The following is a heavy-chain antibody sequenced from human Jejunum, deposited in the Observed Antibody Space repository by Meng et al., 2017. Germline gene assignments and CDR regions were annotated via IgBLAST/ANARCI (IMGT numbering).Heavy chain of an antibody. J-gene: IGHJ4*02. CDR1: GFTLSSYW. V-gene: IGHV3-74*01. D-gene: IGHD1/OR15-1a*01. CDR3: ARANWNRYGLFDY. CDR2: ISPDGSVT. Sequence: ESLKISCAASGFTLSSYWMHWVRQAPGKGLVWVSRISPDGSVTSYADSVKGRFTISRDNAKNTLYLQMNSLRAEDSAVYFCARANWNRYGLFDYWGQGTLVTVSS.